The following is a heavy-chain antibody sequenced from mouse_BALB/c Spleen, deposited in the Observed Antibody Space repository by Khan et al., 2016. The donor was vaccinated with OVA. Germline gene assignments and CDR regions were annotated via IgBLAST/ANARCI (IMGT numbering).Heavy chain of an antibody. CDR3: ARGGLPFAY. V-gene: IGHV2-2*02. CDR2: IWSGGST. D-gene: IGHD2-13*01. Sequence: QVQLKESGPGLVQPSQSLSITCTVSGFSLSNYGVHWVRQSPGKGLEWLGVIWSGGSTDFNEAFISRLSISKDNSKSQVFFKMNSLQTNDSAIYYCARGGLPFAYWGQGTMVTVSA. J-gene: IGHJ3*01. CDR1: GFSLSNYG.